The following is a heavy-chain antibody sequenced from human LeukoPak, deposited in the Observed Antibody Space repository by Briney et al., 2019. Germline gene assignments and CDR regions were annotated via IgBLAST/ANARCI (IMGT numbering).Heavy chain of an antibody. CDR2: ISAYNGNT. CDR1: GYTFTSYG. Sequence: ASVKVSCKASGYTFTSYGISWVRQAPGQGLEWMGWISAYNGNTNYAQKLQGRVTMTTDTSTSTAYMELRSLRSDDTAVYYCARDDPMIVGVITYYYYGMDVWGQGTTVTVSS. V-gene: IGHV1-18*01. D-gene: IGHD3-22*01. CDR3: ARDDPMIVGVITYYYYGMDV. J-gene: IGHJ6*02.